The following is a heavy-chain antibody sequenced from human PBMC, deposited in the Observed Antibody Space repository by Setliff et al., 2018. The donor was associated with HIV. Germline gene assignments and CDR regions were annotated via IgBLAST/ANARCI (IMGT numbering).Heavy chain of an antibody. CDR1: GYTLTELS. J-gene: IGHJ3*02. CDR3: ATRAYDGSGYLRSRVSGAAFDI. CDR2: FDPEYDKT. Sequence: EASVKVSCKVSGYTLTELSIHWVRQAPGKGLEWMGGFDPEYDKTFYAQKFQGRVTMSEDTSTDTAYMELTSLRSEDTAVYYCATRAYDGSGYLRSRVSGAAFDIWGQGTMVTVSS. D-gene: IGHD3-22*01. V-gene: IGHV1-24*01.